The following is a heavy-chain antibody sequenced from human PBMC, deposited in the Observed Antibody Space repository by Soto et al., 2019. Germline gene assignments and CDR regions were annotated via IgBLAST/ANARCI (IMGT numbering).Heavy chain of an antibody. V-gene: IGHV4-39*01. J-gene: IGHJ3*02. CDR2: IYYSGST. CDR3: ARHGLTRGSGSYYNLDACDM. Sequence: QLQLQESGPGLVKPSETLSLTCTVSGGSISSSSYYWGWIRQPPGKGLEWIGRIYYSGSTYYTPYLKSRVTMSVDTSNNQFSLKLSSVTAADTAVYYCARHGLTRGSGSYYNLDACDMWGQGTMVTVSS. CDR1: GGSISSSSYY. D-gene: IGHD3-10*01.